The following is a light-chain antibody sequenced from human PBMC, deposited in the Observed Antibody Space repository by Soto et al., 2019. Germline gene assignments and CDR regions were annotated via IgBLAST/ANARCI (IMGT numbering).Light chain of an antibody. J-gene: IGKJ2*01. Sequence: DIVMTQSPDSLAVSLGERANINCKSSQSVLYSSNNKNYLAWYQQRPGQPPKLLIYWASTRESGVPDRFSGSGSGTDFTLTITSLQAEDVAVYYCQQYESTPPTFGQGNKLEIK. CDR3: QQYESTPPT. V-gene: IGKV4-1*01. CDR2: WAS. CDR1: QSVLYSSNNKNY.